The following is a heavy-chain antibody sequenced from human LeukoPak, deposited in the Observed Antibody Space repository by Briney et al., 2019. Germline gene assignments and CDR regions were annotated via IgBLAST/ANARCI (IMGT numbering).Heavy chain of an antibody. J-gene: IGHJ4*02. V-gene: IGHV3-49*04. CDR2: IRSKAYGGTT. Sequence: GGSLRLSCTASGFTFGDYAMSWVRQAPGKGLEWVGFIRSKAYGGTTEYAASVKGRFTISRDDSKSIAYLQMNSLKTEDTAVHYCTRVAILTGPLSDYWGQGTLVTVSS. CDR1: GFTFGDYA. D-gene: IGHD3-9*01. CDR3: TRVAILTGPLSDY.